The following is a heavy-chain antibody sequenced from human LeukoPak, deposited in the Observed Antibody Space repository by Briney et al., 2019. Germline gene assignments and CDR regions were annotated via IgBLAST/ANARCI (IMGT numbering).Heavy chain of an antibody. CDR2: IYYSGST. CDR3: ARDGGLVQYDY. V-gene: IGHV4-39*07. J-gene: IGHJ4*02. CDR1: GGSISSSSYY. Sequence: SETLSLTCTVSGGSISSSSYYWGWIRQPPGKGLEWIGSIYYSGSTYYNPSLKSRVTISVDTSKNQFSLKLSSVTAADTAVYYCARDGGLVQYDYWGQGTLVTVSS. D-gene: IGHD3/OR15-3a*01.